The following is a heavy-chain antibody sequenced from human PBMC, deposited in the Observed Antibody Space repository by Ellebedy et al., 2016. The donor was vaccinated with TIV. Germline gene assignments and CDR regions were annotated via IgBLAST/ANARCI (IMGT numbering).Heavy chain of an antibody. Sequence: GESLKISXTGSRFTFSSYNMNWVRQASGKGLEWVSYIFSGGTTKYYADSVKGRFTISRDNAKSSLYLQMNSLRDEDTAVYYCARDNYCGGDCYPDWYFDLWGRGTLVTVSS. D-gene: IGHD2-21*01. V-gene: IGHV3-48*02. CDR2: IFSGGTTK. CDR3: ARDNYCGGDCYPDWYFDL. J-gene: IGHJ2*01. CDR1: RFTFSSYN.